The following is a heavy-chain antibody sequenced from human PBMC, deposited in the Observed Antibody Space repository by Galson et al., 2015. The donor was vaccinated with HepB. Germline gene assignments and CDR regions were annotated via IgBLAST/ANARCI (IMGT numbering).Heavy chain of an antibody. CDR3: VKDRMSRVTTGDY. CDR1: TFTFSAYA. D-gene: IGHD4-17*01. Sequence: SLRLSCAASTFTFSAYAMHWVRQAPGKGLQYVSAISSNGGSTYYADSVKGRFTISRDNSKNTLYLQMSSLRAEDTALYICVKDRMSRVTTGDYWGQGTLVTVSS. CDR2: ISSNGGST. J-gene: IGHJ4*02. V-gene: IGHV3-64D*06.